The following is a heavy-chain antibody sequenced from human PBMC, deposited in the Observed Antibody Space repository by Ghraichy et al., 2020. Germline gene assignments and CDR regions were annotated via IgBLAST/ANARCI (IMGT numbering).Heavy chain of an antibody. CDR1: GGSFSGYY. J-gene: IGHJ6*02. D-gene: IGHD1-7*01. CDR3: ASLPPTGTTYFHGMDV. Sequence: SQTLSLTCAVYGGSFSGYYWSWIRQPPGKGLEWIGEINHSGSTNYNPSLKSRVTISVDTSKNQFSLKLSSVTAADTAVYYCASLPPTGTTYFHGMDVWGQGTTVTVSS. CDR2: INHSGST. V-gene: IGHV4-34*01.